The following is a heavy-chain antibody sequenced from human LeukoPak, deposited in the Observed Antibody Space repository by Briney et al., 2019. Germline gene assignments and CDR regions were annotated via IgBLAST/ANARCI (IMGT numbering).Heavy chain of an antibody. V-gene: IGHV3-74*01. D-gene: IGHD3-22*01. CDR2: IKSDGSST. CDR1: GFTFSNYW. CDR3: ARDLDYDSY. Sequence: GGSLRLSCAASGFTFSNYWMHWVRQAPGKGLVWVSRIKSDGSSTNYADSVKGRFTISRDNAKNTLYLQMNSLRAEDTAVYCCARDLDYDSYWGQGTLVTVSS. J-gene: IGHJ4*02.